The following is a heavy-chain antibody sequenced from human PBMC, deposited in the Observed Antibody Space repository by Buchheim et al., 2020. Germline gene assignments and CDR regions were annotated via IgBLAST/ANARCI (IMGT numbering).Heavy chain of an antibody. Sequence: EVQLLESGGGLVQPGGSLRLSCAASGFTFSSYAMSWVRQAPGKGLEWVSAISGSGGSTYYADSVKGRFTISRDNSKNTLYLQINSVRAEDTAVYYCAKGGGHSNYGQNHMDVWGQGTT. D-gene: IGHD4-11*01. CDR1: GFTFSSYA. J-gene: IGHJ6*02. CDR2: ISGSGGST. CDR3: AKGGGHSNYGQNHMDV. V-gene: IGHV3-23*01.